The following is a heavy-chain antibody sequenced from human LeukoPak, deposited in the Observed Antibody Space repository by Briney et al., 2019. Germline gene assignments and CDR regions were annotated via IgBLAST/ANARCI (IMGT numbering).Heavy chain of an antibody. D-gene: IGHD2-8*01. CDR3: ARGPNKYYFDY. Sequence: SETLSLTCTVSGGSISRGSYFWSWIRQPAGKGLEWIGRFYTSATPNYNPSLKSRVTISVDTSRNQFSLKLSSVTAADTAVYYCARGPNKYYFDYWGQGTLVTVSS. V-gene: IGHV4-61*02. CDR2: FYTSATP. CDR1: GGSISRGSYF. J-gene: IGHJ4*02.